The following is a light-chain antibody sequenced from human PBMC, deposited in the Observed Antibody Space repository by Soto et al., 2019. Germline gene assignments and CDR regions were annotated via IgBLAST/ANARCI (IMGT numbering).Light chain of an antibody. V-gene: IGLV1-40*01. CDR1: SSNIGAGYD. J-gene: IGLJ2*01. CDR2: DNT. Sequence: QSVLTQPPSVSGAPGQRVTISCTGSSSNIGAGYDVHWYRRLPGRAPKLLIFDNTNRPSGVPDRFSGSKSGTSASLAITGLQADDEADYYCQSYDSGLTGSVFGGGTKLTVL. CDR3: QSYDSGLTGSV.